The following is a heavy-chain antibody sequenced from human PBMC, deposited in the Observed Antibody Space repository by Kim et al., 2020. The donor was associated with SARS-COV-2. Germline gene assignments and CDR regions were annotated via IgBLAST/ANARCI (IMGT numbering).Heavy chain of an antibody. J-gene: IGHJ4*02. CDR1: GFTFSSYS. V-gene: IGHV3-48*02. D-gene: IGHD5-12*01. CDR2: ISSSSSTI. Sequence: GGSLRLSCAASGFTFSSYSMNWVRQAPGKGLEWVSYISSSSSTIYYADSVKGRFTISRDNAKNSLYLQMNSLRDEDTAVYYCARARPQRWLPTYYFDYWGQGTLVTVSS. CDR3: ARARPQRWLPTYYFDY.